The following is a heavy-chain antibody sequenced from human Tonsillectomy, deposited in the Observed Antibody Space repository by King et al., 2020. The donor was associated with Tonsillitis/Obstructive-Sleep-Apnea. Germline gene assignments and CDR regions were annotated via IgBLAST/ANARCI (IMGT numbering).Heavy chain of an antibody. J-gene: IGHJ6*03. D-gene: IGHD2-2*02. CDR1: GYTFTGYY. V-gene: IGHV1-2*04. CDR2: INPNIGGT. CDR3: ARSIGVVTAAIRDNYYYMDV. Sequence: QLVQSGAEVKKPGASVKVSCKASGYTFTGYYIHWVRQAPGQGLECMGWINPNIGGTNYAQKFQGWVTMTRETSISTAYMELSMLRSDDTAVYYCARSIGVVTAAIRDNYYYMDVWGKGTTVTVSS.